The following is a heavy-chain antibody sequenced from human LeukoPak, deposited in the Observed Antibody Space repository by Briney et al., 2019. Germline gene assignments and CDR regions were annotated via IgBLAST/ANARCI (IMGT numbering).Heavy chain of an antibody. V-gene: IGHV1-69*06. J-gene: IGHJ4*02. CDR3: ARVGYYYDSSGYYSGYFDY. Sequence: GASVKVSYQASGGTFSSYAISWVRQAPGQGLEWMGGIIPIFGTANYAQKFQGRVTITADKSTSTAYMELSGLRSEDTAVYYCARVGYYYDSSGYYSGYFDYWGQGTLVTVSS. D-gene: IGHD3-22*01. CDR2: IIPIFGTA. CDR1: GGTFSSYA.